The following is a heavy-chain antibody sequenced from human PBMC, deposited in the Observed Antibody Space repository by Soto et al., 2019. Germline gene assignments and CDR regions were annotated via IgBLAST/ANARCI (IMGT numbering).Heavy chain of an antibody. CDR2: IYYSGST. Sequence: SETLSLTCTVSGGSISSSSYYWGWIRQPPGKGLEWIGSIYYSGSTYYNPSLKSRVTISVDTSKNQFSLKLSSVTAADTAVYYCARRYYYDSSGYYYFDYWGQGTLVTVSS. V-gene: IGHV4-39*01. CDR1: GGSISSSSYY. CDR3: ARRYYYDSSGYYYFDY. D-gene: IGHD3-22*01. J-gene: IGHJ4*02.